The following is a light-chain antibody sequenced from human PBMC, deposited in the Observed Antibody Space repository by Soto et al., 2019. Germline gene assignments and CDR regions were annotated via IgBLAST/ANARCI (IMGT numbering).Light chain of an antibody. J-gene: IGLJ1*01. CDR3: SSYTSSSTTYV. V-gene: IGLV2-14*01. CDR1: SSDVGGYNY. CDR2: EVT. Sequence: QSVLTQPASVSGSPGQSISISCTGTSSDVGGYNYVSWYQQHPGQAPRLMFYEVTNRPSGVSNRFSGSKSGNTASLTIPGLQAEDEADYYCSSYTSSSTTYVFGTGTKLTVL.